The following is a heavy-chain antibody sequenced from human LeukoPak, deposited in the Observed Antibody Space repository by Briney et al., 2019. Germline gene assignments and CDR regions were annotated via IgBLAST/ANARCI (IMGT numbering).Heavy chain of an antibody. CDR1: GGSISSGGYS. V-gene: IGHV4-30-2*01. J-gene: IGHJ4*02. D-gene: IGHD3-3*01. CDR3: ARAYDFKIDY. CDR2: IYHSGST. Sequence: SQTLSLTCAVSGGSISSGGYSWSWIRQPPGKGLEWIGYIYHSGSTYYNPSLKSRVTISVDRSKNQFSLKLSSVTAADTAVYYCARAYDFKIDYWGQGTLVTVSS.